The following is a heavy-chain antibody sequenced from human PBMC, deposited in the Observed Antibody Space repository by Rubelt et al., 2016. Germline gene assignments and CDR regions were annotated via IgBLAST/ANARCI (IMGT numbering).Heavy chain of an antibody. CDR2: IYYSGST. Sequence: GWIRQPPGKGLEWIGSIYYSGSTYYNPSLKSRVTISVDTSKNQFSLKLSSVTAADTAVYYCARRSKRSGVRFLEWSHSPYYYGMDVWGQGTTVTVSS. D-gene: IGHD3-3*01. J-gene: IGHJ6*02. CDR3: ARRSKRSGVRFLEWSHSPYYYGMDV. V-gene: IGHV4-39*01.